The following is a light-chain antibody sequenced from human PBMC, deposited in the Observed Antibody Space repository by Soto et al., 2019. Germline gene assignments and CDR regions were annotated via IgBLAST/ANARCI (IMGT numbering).Light chain of an antibody. CDR3: QQYHSYTWT. CDR2: DAS. V-gene: IGKV1-5*01. J-gene: IGKJ1*01. Sequence: DIQMTQSPSTLSASVGDRVTITCRASQSINNWLAWYQVKPGKVPGLLISDASSLEGGVPSRFSGSGSGTEFTLTINSLQPDDFATYYCQQYHSYTWTFGLGTKVDIK. CDR1: QSINNW.